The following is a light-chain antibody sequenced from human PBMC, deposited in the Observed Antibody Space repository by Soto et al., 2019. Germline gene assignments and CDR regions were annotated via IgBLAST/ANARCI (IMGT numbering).Light chain of an antibody. V-gene: IGLV2-14*01. CDR2: EVS. J-gene: IGLJ1*01. Sequence: QSALTQPASVSGSPGQSITISCTGTSSDVGGYNYVSWYQQHPGEAPKLLICEVSNRPSGVSNRFSGSKSGNTASLTISGRQPEDEADYYCSSYTTSSTLYVFGTGTKLTVL. CDR3: SSYTTSSTLYV. CDR1: SSDVGGYNY.